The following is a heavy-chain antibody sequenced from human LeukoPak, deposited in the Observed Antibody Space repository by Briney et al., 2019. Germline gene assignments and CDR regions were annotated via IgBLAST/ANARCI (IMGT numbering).Heavy chain of an antibody. CDR2: ITISSNFI. D-gene: IGHD3-9*01. Sequence: PGGSLRLSCAAFGFSLSSYSMNWVRQAPGKGLEWVSSITISSNFIYYADSVKGRFTISRDNAKSSLFLQMNSLRAEDTAVYFCARDGHGDGFLTGYSYFGMDVWGQGTTVTVSS. CDR1: GFSLSSYS. J-gene: IGHJ6*02. V-gene: IGHV3-21*01. CDR3: ARDGHGDGFLTGYSYFGMDV.